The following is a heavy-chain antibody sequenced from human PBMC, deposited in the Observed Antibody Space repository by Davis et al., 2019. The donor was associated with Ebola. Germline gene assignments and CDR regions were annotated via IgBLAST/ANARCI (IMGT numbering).Heavy chain of an antibody. CDR3: ARDRLGGTLPRGAFNI. J-gene: IGHJ3*02. CDR2: IIPPFGKT. CDR1: GGSFRSYG. D-gene: IGHD1-26*01. V-gene: IGHV1-69*13. Sequence: AASVKVSCKVPGGSFRSYGISWVRQAPGQGLEWMGVIIPPFGKTNYAQRFQGRVTITADESTSKVYLDLISLRSDDTAVYYCARDRLGGTLPRGAFNIWGQGTKVTVSS.